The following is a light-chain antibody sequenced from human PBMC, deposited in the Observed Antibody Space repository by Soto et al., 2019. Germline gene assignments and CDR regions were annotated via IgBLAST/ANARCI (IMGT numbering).Light chain of an antibody. Sequence: QSVLTQPRSVSGSPGQSVTISCTGTSSDVGGYNYVSWYQHHPGKAPKLIIYDVTKRPSGVPDRFSGSKSGNTASLTISGLQAEDEADYSCCSYAGRYTWVFGGGTKLTVL. CDR1: SSDVGGYNY. V-gene: IGLV2-11*01. CDR3: CSYAGRYTWV. CDR2: DVT. J-gene: IGLJ3*02.